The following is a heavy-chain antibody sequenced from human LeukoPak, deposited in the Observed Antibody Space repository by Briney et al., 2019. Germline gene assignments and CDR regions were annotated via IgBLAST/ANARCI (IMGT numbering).Heavy chain of an antibody. Sequence: PSGTLSLTCTVSGGSMSPYHWGWIRQPPGKGLEWTGYIYYSGSTNYNPSLKSRVTISVDTSKNQFSLKLSSVTAADTAVYYCARLVGTYYYDSSGYYGAFDIWGQETMVTVSS. V-gene: IGHV4-59*08. CDR2: IYYSGST. CDR3: ARLVGTYYYDSSGYYGAFDI. CDR1: GGSMSPYH. J-gene: IGHJ3*02. D-gene: IGHD3-22*01.